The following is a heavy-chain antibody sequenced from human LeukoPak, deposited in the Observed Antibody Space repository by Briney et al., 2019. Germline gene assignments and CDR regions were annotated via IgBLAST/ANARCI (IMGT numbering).Heavy chain of an antibody. V-gene: IGHV3-23*01. J-gene: IGHJ5*02. CDR1: GFTFSNYA. Sequence: GGSLRLSCAASGFTFSNYAMRWVRQAPGKGLEWVSGISGSGDSTYYADSVKGRFTISRDNSKNTLYLQMNSLRAEDTAVYYCARHSEKQLDNWFDPWGQGTLVTVSS. CDR2: ISGSGDST. CDR3: ARHSEKQLDNWFDP. D-gene: IGHD6-13*01.